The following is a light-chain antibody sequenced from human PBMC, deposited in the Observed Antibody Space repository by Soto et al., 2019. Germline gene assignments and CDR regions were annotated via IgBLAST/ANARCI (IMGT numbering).Light chain of an antibody. Sequence: QSVLTQPPSVSGAPGQRVTISCAGSNSNIGGGYDVHWYQQLPGTAPKLLIYGNTKRPSGVPDRFSASKSGTSASLAITGLQAEDEADYYCQSFDTSLRGFVFGTGTKLTVL. V-gene: IGLV1-40*01. CDR3: QSFDTSLRGFV. CDR2: GNT. CDR1: NSNIGGGYD. J-gene: IGLJ1*01.